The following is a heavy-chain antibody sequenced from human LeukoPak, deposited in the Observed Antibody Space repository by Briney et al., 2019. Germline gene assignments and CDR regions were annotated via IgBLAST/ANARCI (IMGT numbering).Heavy chain of an antibody. D-gene: IGHD5/OR15-5a*01. CDR1: GYSISIGYY. J-gene: IGHJ4*02. V-gene: IGHV4-38-2*01. Sequence: SQTLSLTCAVSGYSISIGYYWGWIRQPPGRGLEGIGSIYHGGSTYYNPSLKSRHTISVDTSKNQYSLKLSPVTAADTAVYYCASSPRVSGPPSHWGQGTLDPVSS. CDR2: IYHGGST. CDR3: ASSPRVSGPPSH.